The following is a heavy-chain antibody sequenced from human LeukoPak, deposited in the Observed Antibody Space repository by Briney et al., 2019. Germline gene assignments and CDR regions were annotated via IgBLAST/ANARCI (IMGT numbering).Heavy chain of an antibody. CDR3: AKVQYDYGDPVGWFDP. Sequence: GGSLRLSCVASGFTFSSYAMTWVRQVPGKGLEWGAYISGSGKRTYDADSVKGRFTSSRDNSKNTLYLQMNSLRAEDTAVYYCAKVQYDYGDPVGWFDPWGQGTLVTVSS. D-gene: IGHD4-17*01. V-gene: IGHV3-23*01. CDR2: ISGSGKRT. CDR1: GFTFSSYA. J-gene: IGHJ5*02.